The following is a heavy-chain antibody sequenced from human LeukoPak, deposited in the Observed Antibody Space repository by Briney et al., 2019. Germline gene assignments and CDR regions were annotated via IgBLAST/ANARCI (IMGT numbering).Heavy chain of an antibody. CDR2: IYYSGST. CDR1: GGSFSGYY. D-gene: IGHD3-3*01. V-gene: IGHV4-59*08. J-gene: IGHJ3*02. CDR3: ASLVGSGYFYDAFDI. Sequence: SETLSLTCAVYGGSFSGYYWSWIRQPPGKGLEWIGYIYYSGSTNYNPSLKSRVTISVDTSKNQFSLKLSSVTAADTAVYYCASLVGSGYFYDAFDIWGQGTMVTVSS.